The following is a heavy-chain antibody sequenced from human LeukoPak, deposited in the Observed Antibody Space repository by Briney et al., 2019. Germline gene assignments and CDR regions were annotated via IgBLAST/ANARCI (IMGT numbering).Heavy chain of an antibody. Sequence: GGSLRLSCAASGFTFSSYGMSWVRQAPGKGLEWVASFRGSGGGTYYADSVKGRFTISRDNSKNTLYLQMNSLRAEDTAVYYCARNIPPPDDYYGMDVWGQGTTVTVSS. J-gene: IGHJ6*02. CDR1: GFTFSSYG. D-gene: IGHD1-14*01. CDR2: FRGSGGGT. V-gene: IGHV3-23*01. CDR3: ARNIPPPDDYYGMDV.